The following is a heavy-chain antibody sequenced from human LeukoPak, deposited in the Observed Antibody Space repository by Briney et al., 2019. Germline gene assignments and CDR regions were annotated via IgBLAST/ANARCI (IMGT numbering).Heavy chain of an antibody. D-gene: IGHD6-13*01. CDR1: GFTFDDYA. J-gene: IGHJ4*02. Sequence: PGGSLRLSCAASGFTFDDYAMHWVRQAPGKGLEWVSGISWNSGSIGYADSVKGRFTISRDNAKNSLYLQMNSLRAEDTALYYCAKGMVIAAAGAFDYWGQGTLVTVSS. CDR2: ISWNSGSI. CDR3: AKGMVIAAAGAFDY. V-gene: IGHV3-9*01.